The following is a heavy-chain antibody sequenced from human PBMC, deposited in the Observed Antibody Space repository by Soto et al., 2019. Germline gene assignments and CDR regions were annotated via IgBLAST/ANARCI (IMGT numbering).Heavy chain of an antibody. D-gene: IGHD2-15*01. J-gene: IGHJ6*02. V-gene: IGHV4-34*01. CDR3: ARALGYRGDV. CDR2: INHSGST. CDR1: GGSFSGYY. Sequence: QVQLQQWGAGLLKPSETLSLTCAVYGGSFSGYYWSWIRQPPGKGLEWIGEINHSGSTNYNPSLKSRVTISVDTSKNQFPLKLSSVTAADTAVYYCARALGYRGDVWGQGTTVTVSS.